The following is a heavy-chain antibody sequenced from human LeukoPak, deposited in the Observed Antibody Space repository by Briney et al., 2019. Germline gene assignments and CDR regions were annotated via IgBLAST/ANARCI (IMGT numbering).Heavy chain of an antibody. J-gene: IGHJ4*02. CDR3: VKDRCDRTTCPEV. CDR1: GFTFSTYA. D-gene: IGHD2-2*01. V-gene: IGHV3-23*01. Sequence: GGSLRLSCAASGFTFSTYAMTWVRQAPGEGLEWVSGISGSGGSTYYTDSVKGRFTISRDNSKNTLHLQMSSLRAEDTALYYCVKDRCDRTTCPEVWGQGTLVTVSS. CDR2: ISGSGGST.